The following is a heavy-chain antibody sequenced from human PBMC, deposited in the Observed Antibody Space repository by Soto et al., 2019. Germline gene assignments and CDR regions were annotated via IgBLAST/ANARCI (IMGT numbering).Heavy chain of an antibody. Sequence: GGSLRLSCVASGFTFRTYTMNWVRQAPGKGLEWVSGIRGFSPYTFYAESVKGRFTISRDNAKNSLYLQMNSLGVEDTAVYYCARGGLFVQQPSGSWGQGTLVTVSS. D-gene: IGHD6-13*01. CDR3: ARGGLFVQQPSGS. CDR2: IRGFSPYT. J-gene: IGHJ5*02. CDR1: GFTFRTYT. V-gene: IGHV3-21*01.